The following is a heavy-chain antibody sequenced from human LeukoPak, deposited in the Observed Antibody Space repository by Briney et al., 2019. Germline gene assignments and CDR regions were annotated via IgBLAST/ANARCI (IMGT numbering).Heavy chain of an antibody. V-gene: IGHV1-8*01. J-gene: IGHJ5*02. CDR1: GYTFTSYD. CDR3: ARPPRKAYFYSSGRTEVGYWFDP. Sequence: ASVKVSCKASGYTFTSYDINWVRQATGQGLEWMGWMNPNSGNTGYAQKFQGRVTMTRNTSISTAYMELSSLRSEDTAVYYCARPPRKAYFYSSGRTEVGYWFDPWGQGTLVTVSS. D-gene: IGHD6-19*01. CDR2: MNPNSGNT.